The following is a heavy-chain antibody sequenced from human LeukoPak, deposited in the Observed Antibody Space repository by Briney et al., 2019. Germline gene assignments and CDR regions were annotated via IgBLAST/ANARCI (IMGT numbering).Heavy chain of an antibody. Sequence: GGSLRLSCAVSGFSVSGNYMSWVRQAPGKGLEWVSLIYSGGTTYYADSVKGRFTISRDNSKNTLYLQMNSLRAEDTAVHYCAELGITMIGGVWGKGTTVTISS. CDR1: GFSVSGNY. CDR3: AELGITMIGGV. J-gene: IGHJ6*04. CDR2: IYSGGTT. V-gene: IGHV3-53*01. D-gene: IGHD3-10*02.